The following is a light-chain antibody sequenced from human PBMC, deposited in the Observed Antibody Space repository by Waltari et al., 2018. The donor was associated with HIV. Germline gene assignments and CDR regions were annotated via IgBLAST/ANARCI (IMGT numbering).Light chain of an antibody. Sequence: DIQMTQSPSTLSASIGDRVTITCRASQSIATSLAWYQQKPGKSPKLLIYRASNLETGVPPRFSGSGSGTEFSLTINALQADDFVTYYCQQSDGGSRTFGKGTTV. CDR2: RAS. CDR3: QQSDGGSRT. J-gene: IGKJ1*01. V-gene: IGKV1-5*03. CDR1: QSIATS.